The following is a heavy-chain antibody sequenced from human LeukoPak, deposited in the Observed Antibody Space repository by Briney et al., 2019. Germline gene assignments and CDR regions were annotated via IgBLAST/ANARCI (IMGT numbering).Heavy chain of an antibody. CDR3: ASHPINCSGGSCYSDYYYYGMDV. CDR2: MNPNSGNT. CDR1: GYTFTSYD. J-gene: IGHJ6*02. Sequence: GASVEVSCKASGYTFTSYDINWVRQATGQGLEWMGWMNPNSGNTGYAQKFQGRVTMTRSTSISTAYMELSSLRSEDTAVYYCASHPINCSGGSCYSDYYYYGMDVWGQGTTVTVSS. D-gene: IGHD2-15*01. V-gene: IGHV1-8*01.